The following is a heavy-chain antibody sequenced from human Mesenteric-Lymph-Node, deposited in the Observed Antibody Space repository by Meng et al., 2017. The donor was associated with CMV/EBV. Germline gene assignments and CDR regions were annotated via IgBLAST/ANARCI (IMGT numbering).Heavy chain of an antibody. D-gene: IGHD3-3*01. CDR1: GFTFSSYA. CDR2: ISGSGGST. Sequence: GESLKISCAASGFTFSSYAMSWVRQAPGKGLEWASAISGSGGSTYYADSVKGRFTISRDNSKNTLYLQMNSLRAEDTAVYYCARALYDFWSGSPRGNGHWFDPWGQGTLVTVSS. CDR3: ARALYDFWSGSPRGNGHWFDP. J-gene: IGHJ5*02. V-gene: IGHV3-23*01.